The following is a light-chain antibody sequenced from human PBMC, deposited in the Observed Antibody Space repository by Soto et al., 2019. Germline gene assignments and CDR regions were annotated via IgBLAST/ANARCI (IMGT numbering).Light chain of an antibody. V-gene: IGLV2-14*01. CDR2: EVS. Sequence: QSVLTQPASVSGSPGQSITISCTGTTSDVGDYNSVSWYQQYPGKAPKLLIYEVSHRPSEVSNRFSGSKSDNTASLTISGLQAEDEADYYGSSHPSSHTLVFGGGTKVTVL. CDR3: SSHPSSHTLV. J-gene: IGLJ2*01. CDR1: TSDVGDYNS.